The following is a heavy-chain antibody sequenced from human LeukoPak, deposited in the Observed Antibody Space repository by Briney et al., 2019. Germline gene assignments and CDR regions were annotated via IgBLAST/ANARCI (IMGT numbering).Heavy chain of an antibody. CDR2: IQYDGSNA. J-gene: IGHJ6*03. CDR1: RFTFSSYG. Sequence: GGSLRLSCAASRFTFSSYGMHWVRQAPGKGLEWVAYIQYDGSNAQYADSVKGRFSISRDSSKNILYLQMNSLRAEDTAVYYCAKDRCSNGVGCYYYYMDVWGKGTTVTVSS. V-gene: IGHV3-30*02. D-gene: IGHD2-8*01. CDR3: AKDRCSNGVGCYYYYMDV.